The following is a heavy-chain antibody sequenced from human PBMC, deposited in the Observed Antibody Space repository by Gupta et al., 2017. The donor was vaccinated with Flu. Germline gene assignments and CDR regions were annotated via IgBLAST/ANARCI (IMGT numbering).Heavy chain of an antibody. D-gene: IGHD3-22*01. CDR2: IYYSGST. CDR1: GGSISSGSYY. CDR3: ARYFDYYYDNSDYYYGHYFDY. J-gene: IGHJ4*02. Sequence: QLQLQESGPGLVKPSETLSLTCTVSGGSISSGSYYWGWIRQPPGRGLEWIGSIYYSGSTYYNPSLKSRVTISVDTSKNQFSLKLSSVTAADTAVYFCARYFDYYYDNSDYYYGHYFDYWGQGTLVTVSS. V-gene: IGHV4-39*01.